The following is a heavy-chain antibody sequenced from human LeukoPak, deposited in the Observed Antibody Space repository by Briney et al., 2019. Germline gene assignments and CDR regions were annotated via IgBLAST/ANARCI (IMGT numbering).Heavy chain of an antibody. CDR1: GGSMSSYY. J-gene: IGHJ4*02. CDR2: IYYSGST. CDR3: ARGARAGYNLEPFDY. Sequence: SETLSLTCTVSGGSMSSYYWSWIRQPPGKGLEWTGYIYYSGSTKYNPSLKSRVTISVDTSKNQFFLTLSSVTAADTAVYYCARGARAGYNLEPFDYWGQGTLVTVSS. D-gene: IGHD5-24*01. V-gene: IGHV4-59*08.